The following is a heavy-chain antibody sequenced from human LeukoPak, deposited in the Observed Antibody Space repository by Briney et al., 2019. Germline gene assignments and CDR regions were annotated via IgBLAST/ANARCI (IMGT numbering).Heavy chain of an antibody. V-gene: IGHV3-23*01. CDR1: GFTFSSYA. CDR2: ISGSGGST. D-gene: IGHD6-13*01. Sequence: GGSLRPSCAASGFTFSSYAMSWVRQAPGKGLKWVSAISGSGGSTYYADSVKGRFTISRDNSKNTLYLQMNSLRAEDTAVYYCAKDPGIAAAGTGYWGQGTLATVSS. J-gene: IGHJ4*02. CDR3: AKDPGIAAAGTGY.